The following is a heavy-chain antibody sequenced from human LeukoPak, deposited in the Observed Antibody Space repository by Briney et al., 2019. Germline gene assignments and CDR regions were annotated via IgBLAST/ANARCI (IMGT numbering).Heavy chain of an antibody. J-gene: IGHJ3*02. CDR1: GYSISSGYY. CDR3: ARVGFATRGAFDI. V-gene: IGHV4-38-2*01. Sequence: SETLSLTCAVSGYSISSGYYWGWIRQPPGKGLEWIGSIYHSGSTYYNPSLKSRVTISVDTSKNQFSLKLSSVTAADTAMYYCARVGFATRGAFDIWGQGTMVTVSS. CDR2: IYHSGST. D-gene: IGHD5-24*01.